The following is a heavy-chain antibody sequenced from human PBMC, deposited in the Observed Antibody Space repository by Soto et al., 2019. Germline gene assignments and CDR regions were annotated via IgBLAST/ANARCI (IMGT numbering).Heavy chain of an antibody. D-gene: IGHD2-15*01. V-gene: IGHV4-39*01. CDR1: GGSISSSSYY. Sequence: QLQLQESGPGLVKPSETLSLTCTVSGGSISSSSYYWGWIRQPPGKGLEWIGSIYYSGSTYYNPSLKSRVTISVDTSKNQFSLKLSSVTAADTAVYYCAPTGSGYCSGGSCYGWGQGTLVTVSS. CDR3: APTGSGYCSGGSCYG. J-gene: IGHJ4*02. CDR2: IYYSGST.